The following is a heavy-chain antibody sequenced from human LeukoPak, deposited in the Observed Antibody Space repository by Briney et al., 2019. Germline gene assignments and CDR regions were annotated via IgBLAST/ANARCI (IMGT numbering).Heavy chain of an antibody. Sequence: GGSLRLSCAASGLTFNSYAMSWVRQAPGKGLEWVSFISGSGGSTYYADSVKGRLTISRDNSKNTLYLQMNSLRAEDTAVYYCAKDHYDSSGSFHYWGQGTLVTVSS. CDR1: GLTFNSYA. CDR2: ISGSGGST. J-gene: IGHJ4*02. V-gene: IGHV3-23*01. CDR3: AKDHYDSSGSFHY. D-gene: IGHD3-22*01.